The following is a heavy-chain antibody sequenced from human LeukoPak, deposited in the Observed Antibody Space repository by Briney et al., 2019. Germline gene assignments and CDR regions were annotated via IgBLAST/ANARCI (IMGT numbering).Heavy chain of an antibody. CDR2: ISYDGSNK. Sequence: PGGSLRLSCAASGFXFSSYAMHWVRQAPGKGLEWVAHISYDGSNKYYADSVKGRCTISRDNSKNTRYLQMNSLRAEDTAVYYCAKSYYYDKLAYYWGQGTLVTVSS. D-gene: IGHD3-22*01. V-gene: IGHV3-30*18. J-gene: IGHJ4*02. CDR3: AKSYYYDKLAYY. CDR1: GFXFSSYA.